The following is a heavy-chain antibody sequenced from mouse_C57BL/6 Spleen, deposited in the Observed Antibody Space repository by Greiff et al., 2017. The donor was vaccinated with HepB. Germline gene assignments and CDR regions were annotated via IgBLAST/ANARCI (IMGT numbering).Heavy chain of an antibody. D-gene: IGHD1-1*01. CDR3: ARIRNYGSSYDWYFDV. V-gene: IGHV8-8*01. CDR1: GFSLSTFGMG. J-gene: IGHJ1*03. CDR2: IWWDDDK. Sequence: QVTLKVSGPGILQPSQTLSLTCSFSGFSLSTFGMGVGWIRQPSGKGLEWLAHIWWDDDKYYTPALKSRLTISKDTSKNQVFLKIANVDTADTATYYCARIRNYGSSYDWYFDVWGTGTTVTVSS.